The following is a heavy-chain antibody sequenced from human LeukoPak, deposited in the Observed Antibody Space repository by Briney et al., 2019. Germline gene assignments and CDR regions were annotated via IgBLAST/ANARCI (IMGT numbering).Heavy chain of an antibody. CDR2: ISGFGVST. CDR1: GFTFYSYT. CDR3: ARENAIHFDY. Sequence: GGSLXLSCAASGFTFYSYTMSWVRQAPGKGLEWVSAISGFGVSTYYADSVKGRFTISRDNSKSTLYLQMNSLRAEDTAVYYCARENAIHFDYWGQGTLVTVSS. J-gene: IGHJ4*02. V-gene: IGHV3-23*01.